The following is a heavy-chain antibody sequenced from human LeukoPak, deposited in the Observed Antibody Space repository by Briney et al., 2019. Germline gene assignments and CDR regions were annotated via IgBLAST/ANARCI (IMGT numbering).Heavy chain of an antibody. V-gene: IGHV4-39*01. J-gene: IGHJ5*02. CDR1: GGSISSSNYY. CDR3: ARPRSRISWFDP. CDR2: IYYSGST. D-gene: IGHD2-15*01. Sequence: PSETLSLTCTVSGGSISSSNYYWGWIRQPPGKGLEWIGNIYYSGSTYYNPSLKSRVTISVDTSKNQFSLRLKSVTAADTSIYYCARPRSRISWFDPWGRGTLVTVSS.